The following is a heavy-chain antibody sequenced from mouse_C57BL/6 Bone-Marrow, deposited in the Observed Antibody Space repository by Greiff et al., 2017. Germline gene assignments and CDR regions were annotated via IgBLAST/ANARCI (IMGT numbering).Heavy chain of an antibody. CDR1: GYTFTSYW. D-gene: IGHD3-2*02. CDR3: ATQTAQAPWFAY. J-gene: IGHJ3*01. Sequence: QVHVKQPGTELVKPGASVKLSCKASGYTFTSYWMHWVKQRPGQGLEWIGNINPSNGGTNYNEKFKSKATLTVDKSSSTAYMQLSSLTSEDSAVYYCATQTAQAPWFAYWGQGTLVTVSA. CDR2: INPSNGGT. V-gene: IGHV1-53*01.